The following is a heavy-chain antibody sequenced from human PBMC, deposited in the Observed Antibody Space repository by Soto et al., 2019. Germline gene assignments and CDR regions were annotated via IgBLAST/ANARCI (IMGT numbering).Heavy chain of an antibody. CDR2: ISYDGSNK. Sequence: GGSLRLSCAASGFTFSSYGMHWVRQAPGKGLEWVAVISYDGSNKYYADSVKGRFTISRDNSKNTLYLQMNSLRAEDTAVYYCAKDRGPTVAGNFDYWGQGTLVTVSS. V-gene: IGHV3-30*18. CDR3: AKDRGPTVAGNFDY. J-gene: IGHJ4*02. D-gene: IGHD6-19*01. CDR1: GFTFSSYG.